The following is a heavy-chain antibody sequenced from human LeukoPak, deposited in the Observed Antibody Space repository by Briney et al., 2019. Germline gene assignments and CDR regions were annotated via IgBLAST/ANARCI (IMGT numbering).Heavy chain of an antibody. D-gene: IGHD2-15*01. J-gene: IGHJ4*02. CDR3: AKDHEGVVVVAASPFDF. CDR1: GFTFSNYA. Sequence: SGGSLRLSCAASGFTFSNYAMSWVRQAPGKGLEWVSAISGSGGSTDYADSVKGRFTISRDNSKNTLYLQMNSLRAEDTALYYCAKDHEGVVVVAASPFDFWGQGTLVTVSS. V-gene: IGHV3-23*01. CDR2: ISGSGGST.